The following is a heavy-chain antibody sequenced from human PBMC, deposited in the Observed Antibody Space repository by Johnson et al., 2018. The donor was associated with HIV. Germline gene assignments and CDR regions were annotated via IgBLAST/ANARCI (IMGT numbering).Heavy chain of an antibody. Sequence: VQLVESGGGVVRPGGSLRLSCAASGFTFDDYGMSWVRQPPGKGLEWVSRINSDGSSTNYADSVKGRFTISRDNAKNTLYLQMNSLRAEDTAVFYCARDAKVGYGDAFDIWGHGTMVTVSS. CDR2: INSDGSST. CDR1: GFTFDDYG. D-gene: IGHD5-12*01. CDR3: ARDAKVGYGDAFDI. J-gene: IGHJ3*02. V-gene: IGHV3-20*04.